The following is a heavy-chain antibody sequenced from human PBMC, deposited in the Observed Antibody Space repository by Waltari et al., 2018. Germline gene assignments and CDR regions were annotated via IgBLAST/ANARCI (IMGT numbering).Heavy chain of an antibody. Sequence: QVQLQESGPGLVKPSETLSLTCSVSGGSISSTLWSWMRQPPGKGLEWVGNIDYTGITKYNPSLKSRLTISVDTSKTQVSLTLSSVIAADTAVYYCARFIRGRYFDYWGQGTLVTVSS. CDR3: ARFIRGRYFDY. J-gene: IGHJ4*02. D-gene: IGHD3-10*01. CDR1: GGSISSTL. CDR2: IDYTGIT. V-gene: IGHV4-59*01.